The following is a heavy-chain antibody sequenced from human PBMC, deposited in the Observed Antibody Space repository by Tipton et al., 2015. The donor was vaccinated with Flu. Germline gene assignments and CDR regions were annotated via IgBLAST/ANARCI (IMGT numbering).Heavy chain of an antibody. J-gene: IGHJ5*02. V-gene: IGHV3-33*03. D-gene: IGHD3-10*01. CDR1: GFNFNTYG. CDR3: ASTSPYYGSGSYQWWFDP. CDR2: IGYGGSHK. Sequence: SLRLSCAASGFNFNTYGMHWVRQAPGKGLEWVAFIGYGGSHKYDADSVKGRFTISRDNAKNSLYLQMNSLGAEDTAVYYCASTSPYYGSGSYQWWFDPWGQGTLVTVSS.